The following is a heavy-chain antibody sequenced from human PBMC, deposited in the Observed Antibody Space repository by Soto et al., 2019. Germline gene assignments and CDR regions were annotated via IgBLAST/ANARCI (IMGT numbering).Heavy chain of an antibody. CDR3: AKDATPYNWNGPYYYFDY. V-gene: IGHV3-23*01. J-gene: IGHJ4*02. D-gene: IGHD1-1*01. CDR1: GFTFSSYV. CDR2: ISGSGGST. Sequence: GWSLRLSCAASGFTFSSYVMSSFRQAPGKVMEWVSAISGSGGSTYYADSVKGRFTISRDNSKNTLYLQMNSLRAEDTAVYYCAKDATPYNWNGPYYYFDYWGQGTLVTSPQ.